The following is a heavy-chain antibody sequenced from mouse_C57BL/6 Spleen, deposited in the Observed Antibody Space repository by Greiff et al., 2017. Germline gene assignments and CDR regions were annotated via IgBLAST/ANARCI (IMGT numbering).Heavy chain of an antibody. Sequence: EVKVVESGGGLVKPGGSLKLSCAASGFTFSSYTMSWVRQTPEKRLEWVATISGGGGNTYYPDSVKGRFTISRDNAKNTLYLQMSSLRSEDTALYYCARHWDVGFAYWGQGTLVTVSA. CDR2: ISGGGGNT. CDR1: GFTFSSYT. CDR3: ARHWDVGFAY. V-gene: IGHV5-9*01. J-gene: IGHJ3*01. D-gene: IGHD4-1*01.